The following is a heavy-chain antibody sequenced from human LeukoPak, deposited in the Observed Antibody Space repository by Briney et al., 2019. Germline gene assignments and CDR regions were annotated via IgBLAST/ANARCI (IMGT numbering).Heavy chain of an antibody. CDR3: ARGVYGDYVGVDY. J-gene: IGHJ4*02. V-gene: IGHV3-7*01. Sequence: GGSLRLSCAASGFTFSSYWMHWVRQAPGKGLEWVANIKQDGSEKYYVDSVKGRFTISRDNAKNSLYLQMNSLRAEDTAVYYCARGVYGDYVGVDYWGQGTLVTVSS. CDR2: IKQDGSEK. D-gene: IGHD4-17*01. CDR1: GFTFSSYW.